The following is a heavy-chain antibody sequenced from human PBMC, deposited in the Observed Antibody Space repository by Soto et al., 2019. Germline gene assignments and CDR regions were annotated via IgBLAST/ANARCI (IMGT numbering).Heavy chain of an antibody. CDR3: ATGEVVPSFPNWLDT. CDR1: GGTIKTYT. J-gene: IGHJ5*02. Sequence: VQFVQSGAELKKPGSSVRVSCRASGGTIKTYTLSWVRQAPGQGLEWMGAFIPSFPAPNFAQRFKGRLPLTADESTNTGFMELSGLRPEDTALYCCATGEVVPSFPNWLDTWGQGTHVIVSS. CDR2: FIPSFPAP. D-gene: IGHD2-21*01. V-gene: IGHV1-69*12.